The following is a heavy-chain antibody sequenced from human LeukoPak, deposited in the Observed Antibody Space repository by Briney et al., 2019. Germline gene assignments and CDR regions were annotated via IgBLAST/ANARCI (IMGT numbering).Heavy chain of an antibody. V-gene: IGHV4-59*01. Sequence: KPSETLSLTCTVSGGSISSYYWNWIRQPPGKGLEWIGYIYYSGSTKYNPSLKSRVTISVDTSKNQFSLKLSSVTAADTAVYYCAGRLWRRDGYNLSAFDIWGQGTMITVSS. D-gene: IGHD5-24*01. J-gene: IGHJ3*02. CDR1: GGSISSYY. CDR3: AGRLWRRDGYNLSAFDI. CDR2: IYYSGST.